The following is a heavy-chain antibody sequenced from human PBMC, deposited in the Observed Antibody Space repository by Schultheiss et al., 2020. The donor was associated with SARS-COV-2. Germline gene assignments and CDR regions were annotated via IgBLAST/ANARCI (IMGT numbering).Heavy chain of an antibody. CDR1: GYTFTGYY. Sequence: ASVKVSCKASGYTFTGYYMHWVRQAPGQGLEWMGIINPSGGSTSYAQKFQGRVTITADKSTSTAYMELSSLRSEDTAVYYCARGTNHAFDIWGQGTMVTVSS. J-gene: IGHJ3*02. CDR3: ARGTNHAFDI. CDR2: INPSGGST. V-gene: IGHV1-46*01.